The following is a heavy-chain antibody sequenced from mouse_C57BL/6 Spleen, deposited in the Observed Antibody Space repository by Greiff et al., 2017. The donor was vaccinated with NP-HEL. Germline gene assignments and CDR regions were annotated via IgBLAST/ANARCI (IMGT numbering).Heavy chain of an antibody. CDR3: ARRGDYYDYYVFAY. CDR1: GFSLTSYG. CDR2: IWSGGST. V-gene: IGHV2-2*01. Sequence: QVQLQQSGPGLVQPSQSLSITCTVSGFSLTSYGVHWVRQSPGKGLEWLGVIWSGGSTDYNAAFISRLSISKDNSKSQVFFKMNSLQADDTAIYYCARRGDYYDYYVFAYWGQGTLVTVSA. D-gene: IGHD2-4*01. J-gene: IGHJ3*01.